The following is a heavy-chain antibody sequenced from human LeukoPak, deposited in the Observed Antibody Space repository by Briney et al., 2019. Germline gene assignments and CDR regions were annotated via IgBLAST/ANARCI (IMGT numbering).Heavy chain of an antibody. CDR1: GYTFSIRG. Sequence: AAVKVSCNSSGYTFSIRGYSWVRQAAGQGRXXXXWINAASCNTNYAQKXQGRVTLTTDTSTNTADKELRSLRSDDTAVYYCVRDDVSGGWYNHWGQGTRVTVSA. CDR2: INAASCNT. D-gene: IGHD6-19*01. J-gene: IGHJ4*02. CDR3: VRDDVSGGWYNH. V-gene: IGHV1-18*04.